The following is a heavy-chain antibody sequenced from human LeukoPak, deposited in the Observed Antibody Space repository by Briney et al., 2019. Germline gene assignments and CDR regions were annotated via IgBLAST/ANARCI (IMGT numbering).Heavy chain of an antibody. Sequence: SGGSLRLSCASSGFTFSSYGMHWVRQAPGKGLEWVAFIRYDGSNKYYADSVKGRFTISRDNSKNTLYLQMNSLRTEDTAMYYCAKGVTIFGVVIMGYFYYWGQGTLVTVSS. CDR2: IRYDGSNK. CDR1: GFTFSSYG. J-gene: IGHJ4*02. D-gene: IGHD3-3*01. V-gene: IGHV3-30*02. CDR3: AKGVTIFGVVIMGYFYY.